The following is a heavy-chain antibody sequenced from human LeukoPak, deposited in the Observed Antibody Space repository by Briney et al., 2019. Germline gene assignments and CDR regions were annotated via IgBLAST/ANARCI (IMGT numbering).Heavy chain of an antibody. D-gene: IGHD6-19*01. CDR2: IYYSGST. J-gene: IGHJ6*03. CDR3: ARESIAVAGTTYYHYYYMDV. V-gene: IGHV4-59*01. CDR1: GGSISSYY. Sequence: SETLSLTCTVSGGSISSYYWSWIRQPPGKGLEWIGYIYYSGSTNYNPSLKSRVTISVDTSKNQFSLKLSSVTAADTAVYYCARESIAVAGTTYYHYYYMDVWGKGTTVTVSS.